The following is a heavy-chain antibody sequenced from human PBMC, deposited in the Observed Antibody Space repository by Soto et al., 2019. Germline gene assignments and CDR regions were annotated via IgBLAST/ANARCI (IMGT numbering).Heavy chain of an antibody. CDR3: ARNWWYVHSFDY. J-gene: IGHJ4*02. CDR1: GASISSRGYS. V-gene: IGHV4-30-2*01. CDR2: ISQRGDT. D-gene: IGHD2-8*02. Sequence: LSLTCTVSGASISSRGYSWSWIRQPPGKGLEWIGYISQRGDTYYSPSLKSRVTISVDRSKNQFSLNVTSVTAADTAVYYCARNWWYVHSFDYWGQGTLVTVSS.